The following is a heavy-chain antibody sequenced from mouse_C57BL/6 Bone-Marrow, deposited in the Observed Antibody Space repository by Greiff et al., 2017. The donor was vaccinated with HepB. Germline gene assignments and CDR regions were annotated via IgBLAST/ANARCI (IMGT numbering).Heavy chain of an antibody. CDR1: GYTFTTYP. V-gene: IGHV1-47*01. Sequence: QVQLKESGAELVKPGASVKMSCKASGYTFTTYPIEWMKQNHGKSLEWIGNFHPYNDDTKYNEKFKGKATLTVEKSSSTVYLELSRLTSDDSAVYYCARSSYYGSSYYFDYWGQGTTLTVSS. CDR3: ARSSYYGSSYYFDY. D-gene: IGHD1-1*01. CDR2: FHPYNDDT. J-gene: IGHJ2*01.